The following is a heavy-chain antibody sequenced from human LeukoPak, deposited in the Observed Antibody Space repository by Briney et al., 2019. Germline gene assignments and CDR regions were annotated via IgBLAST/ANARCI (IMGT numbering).Heavy chain of an antibody. V-gene: IGHV1-69*13. CDR1: GYTFTGYY. CDR2: IIPIFGTA. CDR3: ARRDAFDI. Sequence: SVKVSCKASGYTFTGYYMHWVRQAPGQGLEWMGGIIPIFGTANYAQKFQGRVTITADESTSTAYMELSSLRSEDTAVYYCARRDAFDIWGQGTMVTVSS. J-gene: IGHJ3*02.